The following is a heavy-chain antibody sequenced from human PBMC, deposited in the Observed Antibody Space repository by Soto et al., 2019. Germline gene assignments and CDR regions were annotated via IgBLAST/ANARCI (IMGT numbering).Heavy chain of an antibody. Sequence: GGSLRLSCAASGFTFSSYAMSWVRQAPGKGLEWVSAISGSGGSTYYADSVKGRFTISRDNSKNTLYLQMNSLRAEDTAVYYCAKYAGRANYYYYYYMDVWGKGTTVTVSS. D-gene: IGHD1-26*01. CDR1: GFTFSSYA. CDR2: ISGSGGST. CDR3: AKYAGRANYYYYYYMDV. J-gene: IGHJ6*03. V-gene: IGHV3-23*01.